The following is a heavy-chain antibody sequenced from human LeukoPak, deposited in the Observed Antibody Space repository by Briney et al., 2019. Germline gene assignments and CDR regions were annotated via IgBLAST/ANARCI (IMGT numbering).Heavy chain of an antibody. Sequence: PSETLSLTCAVSGYSISSDYYWDWIRQPPGEGLEWIGSIYYTGSTYYNSSLKSRVIISVDTSKNQFSLKLSSVTAADTAVYYCASRRAYHVYGYWGQGTLVTVSS. J-gene: IGHJ4*02. CDR3: ASRRAYHVYGY. D-gene: IGHD5/OR15-5a*01. CDR1: GYSISSDYY. V-gene: IGHV4-38-2*01. CDR2: IYYTGST.